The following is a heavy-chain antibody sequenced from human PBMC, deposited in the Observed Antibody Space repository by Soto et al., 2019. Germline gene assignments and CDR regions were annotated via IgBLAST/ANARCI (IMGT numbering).Heavy chain of an antibody. CDR1: GYTFTGYY. CDR2: INPNSGGT. D-gene: IGHD2-15*01. J-gene: IGHJ5*02. V-gene: IGHV1-2*02. Sequence: ASVKVSCKASGYTFTGYYMHWVQQAPGQGLEWMGWINPNSGGTNYAQKFQGRVTMTRDTSISTAYMELSRLRSDDTAVYYCARGYCSGGSCSWFDPWGQGTLVTVSS. CDR3: ARGYCSGGSCSWFDP.